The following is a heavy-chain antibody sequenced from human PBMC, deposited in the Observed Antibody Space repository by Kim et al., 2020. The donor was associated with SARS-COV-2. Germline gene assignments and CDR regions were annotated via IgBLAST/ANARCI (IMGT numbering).Heavy chain of an antibody. CDR3: ARDTVTTGVGGCDY. D-gene: IGHD4-17*01. Sequence: NPSLKSRVTISVDTSKNQFSLKLSSVTAADTAVYYCARDTVTTGVGGCDYWGQGTLVTVSS. V-gene: IGHV4-31*02. J-gene: IGHJ4*02.